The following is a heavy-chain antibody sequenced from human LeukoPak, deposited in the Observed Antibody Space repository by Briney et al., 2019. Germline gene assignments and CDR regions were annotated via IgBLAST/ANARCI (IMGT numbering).Heavy chain of an antibody. D-gene: IGHD1-1*01. V-gene: IGHV3-30-3*01. CDR2: TSSDGNIK. CDR3: ARDPVPATARHFDY. CDR1: GFTFSSYA. J-gene: IGHJ4*02. Sequence: AGGSLRLSCAASGFTFSSYAMHWVRPAPGKGLEWVAVTSSDGNIKYYADSVKGRFTISRDNFKNTLYLQMNSLRGGDTGVYYCARDPVPATARHFDYWGQGTLVTVSS.